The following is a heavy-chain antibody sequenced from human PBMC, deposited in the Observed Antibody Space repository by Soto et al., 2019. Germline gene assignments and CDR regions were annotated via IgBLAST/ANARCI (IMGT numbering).Heavy chain of an antibody. V-gene: IGHV3-23*01. CDR3: AKDRDVYENWFDP. Sequence: LRLSCAASGFTFSSYAMSWVRQAPGKGLEWVSAISGSGDSTYYADSVKGRFTISRDNSKNTLYLQMNSLRAEDTAVYYCAKDRDVYENWFDPWGQGTLVTVSS. D-gene: IGHD5-12*01. CDR1: GFTFSSYA. J-gene: IGHJ5*02. CDR2: ISGSGDST.